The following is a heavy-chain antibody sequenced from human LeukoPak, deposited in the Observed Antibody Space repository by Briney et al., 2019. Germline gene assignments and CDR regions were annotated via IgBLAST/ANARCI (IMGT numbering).Heavy chain of an antibody. V-gene: IGHV1-69*13. Sequence: GASVTVSCKASGGTFSSYAISWVRQAPGQGLEWMGGIIPIFGTANYAQKFQGRVTITADESTSTAYMELSSLRSEDTAVYYCATSGSRLGYYFDYWGQGTLVTVSS. D-gene: IGHD3-10*01. CDR1: GGTFSSYA. CDR2: IIPIFGTA. J-gene: IGHJ4*02. CDR3: ATSGSRLGYYFDY.